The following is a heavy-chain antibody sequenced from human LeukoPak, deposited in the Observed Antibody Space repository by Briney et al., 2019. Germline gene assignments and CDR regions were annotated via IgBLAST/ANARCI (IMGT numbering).Heavy chain of an antibody. Sequence: PSETLSLTCTVSGGSISSYSWNWIRQPPGNGLEWIGRIYGGSTNYNPSLKSRVTISVDTSKNQFSLKLSSVTAADTAVYYCASRSSIWSGYQDTLYYFDSWGQGTLVTVSS. CDR1: GGSISSYS. J-gene: IGHJ4*02. CDR3: ASRSSIWSGYQDTLYYFDS. CDR2: IYGGST. D-gene: IGHD3-3*01. V-gene: IGHV4-59*01.